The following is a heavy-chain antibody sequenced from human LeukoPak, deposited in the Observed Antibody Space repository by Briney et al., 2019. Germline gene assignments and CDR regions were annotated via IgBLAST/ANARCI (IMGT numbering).Heavy chain of an antibody. CDR3: AKSLIIHSNYFDY. CDR2: ISGSGGST. V-gene: IGHV3-23*01. CDR1: GFTFSSYA. J-gene: IGHJ4*02. D-gene: IGHD3-3*01. Sequence: TGGSLRLSCAASGFTFSSYAMSWVRQAPGKGLEWVSAISGSGGSTYYADSVKGLFTISRDNSKNTLYLQMNSLRAEDTAVYYCAKSLIIHSNYFDYWGQGTLVTVSS.